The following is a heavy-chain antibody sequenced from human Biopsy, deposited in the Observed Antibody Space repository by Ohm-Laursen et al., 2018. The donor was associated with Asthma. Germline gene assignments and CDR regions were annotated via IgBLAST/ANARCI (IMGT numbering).Heavy chain of an antibody. V-gene: IGHV4-39*02. CDR3: ARAVSSSSYWYFDL. D-gene: IGHD6-6*01. CDR2: IYYSGRT. J-gene: IGHJ2*01. CDR1: GDAMSTSGSH. Sequence: SETLSLTCTVSGDAMSTSGSHWGWIRQSPGKGLEWIGGIYYSGRTYYKPSLESRVTISADTSKNPFSLKVTSVTAADTAVYYCARAVSSSSYWYFDLWGRGDLVTVSS.